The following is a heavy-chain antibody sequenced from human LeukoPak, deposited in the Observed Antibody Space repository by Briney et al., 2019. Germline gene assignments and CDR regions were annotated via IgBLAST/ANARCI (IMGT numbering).Heavy chain of an antibody. D-gene: IGHD3-16*01. CDR3: ARGALNTWYGMDV. CDR1: GGSISSYH. J-gene: IGHJ6*02. CDR2: IYNIGST. Sequence: RPSETLSLTCTVSGGSISSYHWSWIRQPPGKGLEWIGYIYNIGSTNYNPSLKSRVTISVDTSKNQFSLELSSVTAADTAVYYCARGALNTWYGMDVWGQGTTVTVS. V-gene: IGHV4-59*01.